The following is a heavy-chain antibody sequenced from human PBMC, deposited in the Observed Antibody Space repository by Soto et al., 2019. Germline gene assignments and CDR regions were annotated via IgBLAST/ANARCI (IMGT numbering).Heavy chain of an antibody. CDR1: GGSFSGYY. D-gene: IGHD2-2*02. V-gene: IGHV4-34*01. CDR2: INHSGST. CDR3: ARSVVPAAIESIGERRGWFDP. J-gene: IGHJ5*02. Sequence: SETLSLTCAVYGGSFSGYYWSWIRQPPGKGLEWIGEINHSGSTNYNPSLKSRVTISVETSKNQFSLKLSSVTAADTAVYYCARSVVPAAIESIGERRGWFDPWGQGTLVTVSS.